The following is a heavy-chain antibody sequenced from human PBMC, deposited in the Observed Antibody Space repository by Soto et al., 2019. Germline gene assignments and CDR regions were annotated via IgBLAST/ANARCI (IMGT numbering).Heavy chain of an antibody. CDR2: ISSSSSTI. Sequence: PGGSLRLSCAASGFTFSSYSMNWVRQAPGKGLEWVSYISSSSSTIYYADSVKGRFTISRDNAKNSLYLQMNSLRAEDTAVYYCARGDLLLWFPPGYWGQGTLVTVSS. CDR3: ARGDLLLWFPPGY. J-gene: IGHJ4*02. CDR1: GFTFSSYS. D-gene: IGHD3-10*01. V-gene: IGHV3-48*01.